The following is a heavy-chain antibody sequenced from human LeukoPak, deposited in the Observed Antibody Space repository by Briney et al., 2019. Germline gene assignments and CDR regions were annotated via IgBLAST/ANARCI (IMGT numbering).Heavy chain of an antibody. CDR2: IWHDGNNK. J-gene: IGHJ3*02. V-gene: IGHV3-33*06. CDR1: GFTFSSYA. Sequence: PGGSLRLSCAASGFTFSSYAMHWVRQAPGKGLEWVAVIWHDGNNKYYADSVKGRFTISRDDSKNTVYLQIESLRADDTAVYYCAKDPLGIGPAFEIWGQGTMVTVSS. D-gene: IGHD7-27*01. CDR3: AKDPLGIGPAFEI.